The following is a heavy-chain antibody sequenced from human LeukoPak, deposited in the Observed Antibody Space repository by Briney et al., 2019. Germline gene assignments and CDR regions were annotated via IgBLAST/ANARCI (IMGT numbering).Heavy chain of an antibody. CDR1: GDSISTYY. CDR3: ARAVGGDGSGSL. CDR2: IYYRVTS. D-gene: IGHD3-10*01. Sequence: SETLSLTCTVSGDSISTYYWSCIRQPPGKGLEWIGYIYYRVTSDYNPSLKSRVTMSVDMSTRQISLKLSSVTAADTAVYYCARAVGGDGSGSLWGPGTLVTASS. V-gene: IGHV4-59*01. J-gene: IGHJ4*02.